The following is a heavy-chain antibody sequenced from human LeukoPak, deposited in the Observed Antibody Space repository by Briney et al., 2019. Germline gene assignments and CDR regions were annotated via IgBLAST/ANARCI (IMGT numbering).Heavy chain of an antibody. CDR1: GFTFSSYA. CDR2: ISGSGGST. Sequence: GGSLRLSCAASGFTFSSYAMSWVRQAPGKGLEWVSAISGSGGSTYYADPVKGRFTISRDNSKNTLYLQMNSLRAEDTAVYYCAKDPKTTVTTSYYFDYWGQGTLVTVSS. CDR3: AKDPKTTVTTSYYFDY. D-gene: IGHD4-17*01. V-gene: IGHV3-23*01. J-gene: IGHJ4*02.